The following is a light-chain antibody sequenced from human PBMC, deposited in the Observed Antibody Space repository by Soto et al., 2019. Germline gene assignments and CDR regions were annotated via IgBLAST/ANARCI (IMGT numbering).Light chain of an antibody. CDR2: SNN. Sequence: QSVLTQPPSASGTPGQRVTISCSGSSSNIGSNSANWYQQLPGTAPKLLIYSNNQRRSGVPDRFSGSKSGTSATLASSGLQSEDEADYYCTSWDDSVHGPLFGGGTKLTVL. V-gene: IGLV1-44*01. J-gene: IGLJ2*01. CDR3: TSWDDSVHGPL. CDR1: SSNIGSNS.